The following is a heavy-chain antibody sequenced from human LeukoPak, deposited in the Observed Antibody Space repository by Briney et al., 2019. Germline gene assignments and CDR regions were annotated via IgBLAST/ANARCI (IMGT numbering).Heavy chain of an antibody. CDR2: IIPIFVTA. CDR1: GGTFSSYA. Sequence: SVKVSCKASGGTFSSYAISWVRQAPGQGLEWMGGIIPIFVTANYAQKFQGRVTITADKSTSTAYMELSSLRSEDTAVYYRAREDQQQLVLAVGWFDPWGQGTLVTVSS. J-gene: IGHJ5*02. D-gene: IGHD6-13*01. CDR3: AREDQQQLVLAVGWFDP. V-gene: IGHV1-69*06.